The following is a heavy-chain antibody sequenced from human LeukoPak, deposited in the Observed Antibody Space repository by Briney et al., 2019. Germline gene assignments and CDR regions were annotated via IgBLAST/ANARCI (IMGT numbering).Heavy chain of an antibody. Sequence: GGSLRLSCVASGFTFSSYSINWVRQAPGKGLEWLSSISSSSSYIYYADSVKGRFTISRDNAKNSLYLQMNSLRAEDTAVYYCARDLSVLGDYTALTYFDYWGQGTLVTVSS. D-gene: IGHD4-17*01. J-gene: IGHJ4*02. CDR2: ISSSSSYI. V-gene: IGHV3-21*01. CDR3: ARDLSVLGDYTALTYFDY. CDR1: GFTFSSYS.